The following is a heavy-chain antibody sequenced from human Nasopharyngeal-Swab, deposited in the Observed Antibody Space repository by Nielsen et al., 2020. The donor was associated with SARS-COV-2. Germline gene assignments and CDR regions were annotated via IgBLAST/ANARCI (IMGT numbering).Heavy chain of an antibody. V-gene: IGHV1-8*01. Sequence: ASVKVSCKASGYTFTSYDINWVRQATEQGLEWMGWMNPNSGNTGYAQKFQGRVTMTRNTSISTAYMELSSLRSEDTAVYYCARHLRVVPAAKRYYYYYMDVWGKGTTVTVSS. CDR3: ARHLRVVPAAKRYYYYYMDV. CDR1: GYTFTSYD. D-gene: IGHD2-2*01. J-gene: IGHJ6*03. CDR2: MNPNSGNT.